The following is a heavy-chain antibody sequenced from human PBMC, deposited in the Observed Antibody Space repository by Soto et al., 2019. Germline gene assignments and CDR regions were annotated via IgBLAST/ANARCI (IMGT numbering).Heavy chain of an antibody. D-gene: IGHD1-20*01. CDR2: IYYNGNT. J-gene: IGHJ4*02. V-gene: IGHV4-39*01. CDR3: ARLPRISIPPDYFDY. CDR1: GGSISSSRYY. Sequence: SETLSLTCTVSGGSISSSRYYWGWIRQPPGKGLEWIGNIYYNGNTYFNPSLKSRVTISVDTSQNQFSLKLTSVTAADTAVYHCARLPRISIPPDYFDYWGQGTLLTVSS.